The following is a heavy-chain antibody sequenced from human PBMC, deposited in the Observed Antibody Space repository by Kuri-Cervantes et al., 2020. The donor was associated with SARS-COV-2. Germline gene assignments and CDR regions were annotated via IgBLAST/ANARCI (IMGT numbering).Heavy chain of an antibody. D-gene: IGHD2-2*01. J-gene: IGHJ6*02. V-gene: IGHV3-23*01. CDR3: ARAPPPASPRGGMDV. Sequence: GESLKISCAASGFTFSSYAMSWVRQAPGKGLEWVSAISGSGGSTYYADSVKGRFTISRDNSKNTLYLQTNSLRAEDTAVYYCARAPPPASPRGGMDVWGQGTTVTVSS. CDR2: ISGSGGST. CDR1: GFTFSSYA.